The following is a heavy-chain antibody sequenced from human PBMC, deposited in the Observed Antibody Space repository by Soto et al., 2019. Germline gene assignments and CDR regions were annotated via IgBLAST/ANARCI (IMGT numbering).Heavy chain of an antibody. Sequence: QPGGSLRLSCAASGFTFSSYAMSWVRQAPGKGLEWVSAISGSGGSTYYADSVKGRFTISRDNSKNTLYLQMNSLRAEDTAVYYCAKAHPLTYYYDRSGYYYGDYWGQGTLVTVSS. CDR3: AKAHPLTYYYDRSGYYYGDY. V-gene: IGHV3-23*01. CDR1: GFTFSSYA. D-gene: IGHD3-22*01. CDR2: ISGSGGST. J-gene: IGHJ4*02.